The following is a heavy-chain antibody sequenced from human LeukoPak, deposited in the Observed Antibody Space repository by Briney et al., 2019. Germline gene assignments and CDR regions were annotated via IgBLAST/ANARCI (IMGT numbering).Heavy chain of an antibody. J-gene: IGHJ4*02. CDR1: GFTFRSYD. CDR2: ISGSGGST. CDR3: ALPNKNYYDSSGCSAYFDY. D-gene: IGHD3-22*01. Sequence: PGGSLRLSCAASGFTFRSYDRSWVRQAPGKGLEWVSAISGSGGSTYYADSVKGRFTISRDNSKNTLCLQMNSLRAEDTAVYYCALPNKNYYDSSGCSAYFDYWGQGTLVTVSS. V-gene: IGHV3-23*01.